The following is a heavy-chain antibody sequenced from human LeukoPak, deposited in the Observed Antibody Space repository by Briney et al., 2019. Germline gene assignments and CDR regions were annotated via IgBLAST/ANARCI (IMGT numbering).Heavy chain of an antibody. CDR2: INSDGSST. CDR1: GFTFSSYW. D-gene: IGHD2-15*01. J-gene: IGHJ4*02. V-gene: IGHV3-74*01. Sequence: PGGSLRLSCAASGFTFSSYWMHWVRQAPGKGLVWVSRINSDGSSTSYADSVKGRFTISRDNAKNTLYLQMNTLRAEDTALYYCAKNPLRAAPAFFDYWGRGTLVTVSS. CDR3: AKNPLRAAPAFFDY.